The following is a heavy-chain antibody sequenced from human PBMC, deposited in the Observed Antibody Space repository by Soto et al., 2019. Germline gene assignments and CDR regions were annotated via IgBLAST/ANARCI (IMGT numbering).Heavy chain of an antibody. J-gene: IGHJ5*02. V-gene: IGHV1-3*01. Sequence: ASVKVSCKASGYTFTSYAMHWVRQAPGQRLEWMGWINAGNGNTKYSQKFQGRVTITRDTSASTAYMELSSLRSGDTAVYYCARVSEGNWFDPWGQGTLVTVSS. CDR2: INAGNGNT. CDR1: GYTFTSYA. CDR3: ARVSEGNWFDP.